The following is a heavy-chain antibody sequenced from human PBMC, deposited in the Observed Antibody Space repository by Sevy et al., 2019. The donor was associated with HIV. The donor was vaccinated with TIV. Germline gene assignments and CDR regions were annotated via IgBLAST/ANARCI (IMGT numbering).Heavy chain of an antibody. CDR2: IRSKANSYAT. V-gene: IGHV3-73*01. CDR3: SLYYDSSGYYHFDY. Sequence: GGSLRLSCAASGFTFSGSAMHWVRQASGKGLEWVGRIRSKANSYATAYAASVKGRFTISRDDSKNTAYLQMNSLKTEDTAVYYCSLYYDSSGYYHFDYWGQGTLVIVSS. CDR1: GFTFSGSA. J-gene: IGHJ4*02. D-gene: IGHD3-22*01.